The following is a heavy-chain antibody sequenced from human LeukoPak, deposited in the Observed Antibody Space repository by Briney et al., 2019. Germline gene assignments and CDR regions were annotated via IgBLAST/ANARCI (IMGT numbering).Heavy chain of an antibody. CDR2: ISSSSSYI. Sequence: GGSLRLSCAASGFTFSSYSMNWVRQAPGKGLEWVSSISSSSSYIYYADSVKGRFTVSRDNAKNTLYLQVNNLRAEDTAVYYCARGPNSNWSGLDFWGQGTLLTVSS. CDR3: ARGPNSNWSGLDF. CDR1: GFTFSSYS. D-gene: IGHD6-6*01. V-gene: IGHV3-21*01. J-gene: IGHJ4*02.